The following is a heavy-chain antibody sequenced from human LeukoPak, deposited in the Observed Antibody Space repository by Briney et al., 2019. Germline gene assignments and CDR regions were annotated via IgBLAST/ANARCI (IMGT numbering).Heavy chain of an antibody. Sequence: GASVKVSCKASGYTFTNYNIDRVRQAPGQGLEWMGWINPNSGGTNYAQKFQGWVTMTRDTSISTAYMELSRLRSDDTAVYYCARGSVLRFLEWFFYYWGQGTLVTVSS. CDR3: ARGSVLRFLEWFFYY. D-gene: IGHD3-3*01. CDR2: INPNSGGT. V-gene: IGHV1-2*04. CDR1: GYTFTNYN. J-gene: IGHJ4*02.